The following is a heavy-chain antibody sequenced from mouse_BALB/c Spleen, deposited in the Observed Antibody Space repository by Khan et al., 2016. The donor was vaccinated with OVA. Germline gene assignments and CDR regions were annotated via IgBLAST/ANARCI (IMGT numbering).Heavy chain of an antibody. Sequence: VQLQESGPGLVAPSQSLSITCTISGFSLTNYGVHWVRLPPGKGLEWLVVIWSDGSTTYNSALKSRLSISKDNSKSQVFLKMNSLQTDDTAMYYCARQPYYHYYVMDYWGQGTSGTGSS. CDR1: GFSLTNYG. V-gene: IGHV2-6-1*01. D-gene: IGHD2-10*01. CDR3: ARQPYYHYYVMDY. J-gene: IGHJ4*01. CDR2: IWSDGST.